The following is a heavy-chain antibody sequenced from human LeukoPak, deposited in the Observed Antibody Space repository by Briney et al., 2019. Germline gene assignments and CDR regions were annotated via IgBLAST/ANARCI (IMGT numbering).Heavy chain of an antibody. CDR3: ARNKAHLGYCSGGSCYSRSVWFDP. Sequence: PSETLSLTCAVYGGSFSGYYWSWIRQPPGKGLEWIGEINHSGSTNYNPSLKSRVTISVDTSKNQFPLKLSSVTAADTAVYYCARNKAHLGYCSGGSCYSRSVWFDPWGQGTLVTVSS. V-gene: IGHV4-34*01. CDR2: INHSGST. CDR1: GGSFSGYY. D-gene: IGHD2-15*01. J-gene: IGHJ5*02.